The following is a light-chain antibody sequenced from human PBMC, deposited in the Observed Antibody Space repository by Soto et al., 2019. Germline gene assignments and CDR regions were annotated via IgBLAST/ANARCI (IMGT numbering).Light chain of an antibody. V-gene: IGKV3-20*01. CDR2: GVS. CDR3: QQYVSAPIT. J-gene: IGKJ5*01. CDR1: QSVRTNY. Sequence: EIVLTQSPGTLSLSPGERATLSCRASQSVRTNYLAWYQQKPGQAPRLLIYGVSSRATGVPVSFSGSGSGTDFTLTISRLEPEDFAVYYCQQYVSAPITFGQGTRLEIK.